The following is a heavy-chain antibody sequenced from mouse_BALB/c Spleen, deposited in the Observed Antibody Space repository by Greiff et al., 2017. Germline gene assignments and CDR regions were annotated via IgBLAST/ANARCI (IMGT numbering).Heavy chain of an antibody. J-gene: IGHJ2*01. CDR1: GYSITSGYY. CDR3: ARGGNYGFDY. D-gene: IGHD2-1*01. CDR2: ISYDGSN. V-gene: IGHV3-6*02. Sequence: DVQLQESGPGLVKPSQSLSLTCSVTGYSITSGYYWNWIRQFPGNKLEWMGYISYDGSNNYNPSLKNRISITRDTSKNQFFLKLNSVTTEDTATYYCARGGNYGFDYWGQGTTLTVSS.